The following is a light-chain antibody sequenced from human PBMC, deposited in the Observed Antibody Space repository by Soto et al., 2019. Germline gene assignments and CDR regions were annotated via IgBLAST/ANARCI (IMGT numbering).Light chain of an antibody. Sequence: DIQMTQSPSSLSASVGDRVAITCRASQRISSYLNWYQQKPGKAPKLLIYAASTLQSGVPSRFSGSGSGTAFTLTISSLQPEDFATYYCQQSYSTPRTFGQGTKVDNK. CDR2: AAS. J-gene: IGKJ1*01. CDR3: QQSYSTPRT. V-gene: IGKV1-39*01. CDR1: QRISSY.